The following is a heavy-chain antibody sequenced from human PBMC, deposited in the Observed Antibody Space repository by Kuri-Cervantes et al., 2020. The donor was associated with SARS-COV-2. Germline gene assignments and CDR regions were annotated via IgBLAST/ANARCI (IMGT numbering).Heavy chain of an antibody. CDR2: IYYSGST. CDR3: ARDGRIGLDV. Sequence: GSLRLSCAASGYSISSGYYWGWIRQPPGKGLEWIGSIYYSGSTNYNPSLKSRVTISVDTSKNQFSLKLSSVTAEDAAVYYCARDGRIGLDVWGQGTTVTVSS. CDR1: GYSISSGYY. D-gene: IGHD2-15*01. V-gene: IGHV4-38-2*02. J-gene: IGHJ6*02.